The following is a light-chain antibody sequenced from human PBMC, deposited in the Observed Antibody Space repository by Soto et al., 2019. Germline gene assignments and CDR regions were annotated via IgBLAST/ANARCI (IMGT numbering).Light chain of an antibody. V-gene: IGLV2-14*03. J-gene: IGLJ1*01. CDR1: SSDVGGYNY. Sequence: QSALTQPASVSGSPLQSIAISCIGTSSDVGGYNYVSWYQQYQGKAPKLMIYDVSNRPSGVSNRFSGSKSGNTASLTISGLQAEDEADYYCSSYTSNNTLLFGIGTKVTVL. CDR2: DVS. CDR3: SSYTSNNTLL.